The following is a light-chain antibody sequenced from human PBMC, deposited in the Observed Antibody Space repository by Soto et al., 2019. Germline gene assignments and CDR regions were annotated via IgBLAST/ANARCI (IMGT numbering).Light chain of an antibody. CDR3: AAWDDSLNGVV. V-gene: IGLV1-44*01. Sequence: QPVLTQPPSASGTPGQRVTISCSGSSSNIGSNAVNWYQQLPGTAPKLLIYDNNQGPSGVPDRFSGSKSGTSASLAISGLQSEDEADYYYAAWDDSLNGVVFGGGTQLTVL. CDR1: SSNIGSNA. CDR2: DNN. J-gene: IGLJ2*01.